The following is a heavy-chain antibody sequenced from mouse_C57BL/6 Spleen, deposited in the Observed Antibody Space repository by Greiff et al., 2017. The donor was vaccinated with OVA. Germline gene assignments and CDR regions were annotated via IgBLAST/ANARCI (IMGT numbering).Heavy chain of an antibody. CDR1: GFNIKDDY. CDR2: IDPENGDT. J-gene: IGHJ2*01. CDR3: TQGYGSRGNY. Sequence: EVQLQQSGAELVRPGASVKLSCTASGFNIKDDYMHWVKQRPEQGLEWIGWIDPENGDTEYASKFQGKATITADTSSNTAYLQLSSLTSEDTAVYYCTQGYGSRGNYWGQGTTLTVSS. D-gene: IGHD1-1*01. V-gene: IGHV14-4*01.